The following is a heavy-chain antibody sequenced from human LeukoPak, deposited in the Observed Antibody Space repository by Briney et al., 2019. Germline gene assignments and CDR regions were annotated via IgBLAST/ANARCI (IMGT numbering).Heavy chain of an antibody. CDR2: ISGSGGST. CDR3: AEGRVDYYGSGSYLFDP. V-gene: IGHV3-23*01. J-gene: IGHJ5*02. CDR1: GFTFSSYA. D-gene: IGHD3-10*01. Sequence: GGSLRLSCAASGFTFSSYAMSWVRQAPGKGLKWVSAISGSGGSTYYADSVKGRFTISRDNSKNTLYLQMNSLGAEDTAVYYCAEGRVDYYGSGSYLFDPWGQGTLVTVSS.